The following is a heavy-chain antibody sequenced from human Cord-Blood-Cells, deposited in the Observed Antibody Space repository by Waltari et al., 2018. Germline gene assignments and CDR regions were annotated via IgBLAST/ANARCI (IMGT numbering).Heavy chain of an antibody. CDR2: INHSGST. V-gene: IGHV4-34*01. CDR1: GGSFSGYY. CDR3: ATYHTLTGDRGSAFDI. D-gene: IGHD7-27*01. Sequence: VQLQQGGAGLLTPSETLSLTCAVHGGSFSGYYWGWDRQPPGKGLEWIGEINHSGSTNYNPSLKSRVTISVDTSKNQFSLKLSSVTAADTAVYYCATYHTLTGDRGSAFDIWGQGTMVTVSS. J-gene: IGHJ3*02.